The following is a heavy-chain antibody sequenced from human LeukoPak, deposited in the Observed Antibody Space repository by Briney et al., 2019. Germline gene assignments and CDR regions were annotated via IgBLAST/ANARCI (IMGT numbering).Heavy chain of an antibody. D-gene: IGHD4-23*01. CDR1: GFTFSSYAL. V-gene: IGHV4-4*02. CDR2: IYHSGST. J-gene: IGHJ4*02. CDR3: ARGILGGNREFDY. Sequence: GSLRLSCAASGFTFSSYALSWVRQAPGKGLEWIGEIYHSGSTNYNPSLKSRVTISVDKSKNQFSLKLSSVTAADTAVYYCARGILGGNREFDYWGQGTLVTVSS.